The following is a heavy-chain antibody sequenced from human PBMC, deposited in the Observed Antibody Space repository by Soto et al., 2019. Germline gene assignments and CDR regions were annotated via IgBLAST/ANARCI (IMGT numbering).Heavy chain of an antibody. CDR2: IYYSGST. CDR1: GGSISSSSYY. CDR3: ARHAFSSSWPTLFDY. Sequence: SETLSLTCTVSGGSISSSSYYWGWIRQPPGKGLERIGSIYYSGSTYYNPSLKSRVTISVDTSKNQFSLKLSSVTAADTAVYYCARHAFSSSWPTLFDYWGQGTLVTVSS. V-gene: IGHV4-39*01. D-gene: IGHD6-13*01. J-gene: IGHJ4*02.